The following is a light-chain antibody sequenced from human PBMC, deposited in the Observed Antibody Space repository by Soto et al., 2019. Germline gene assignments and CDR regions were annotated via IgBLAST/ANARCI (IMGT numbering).Light chain of an antibody. J-gene: IGLJ2*01. CDR1: SSDVGGYNY. V-gene: IGLV2-8*01. CDR2: EVS. CDR3: TSYAGSNNFVV. Sequence: QSVLTQHHSASGSPGQSVTISCTGTSSDVGGYNYVSWYQQHPGKAPKLMIYEVSKRPSGVPDRFSGSKSGNTASLTVSGLQAEDEADYYCTSYAGSNNFVVFGGGTKVTVL.